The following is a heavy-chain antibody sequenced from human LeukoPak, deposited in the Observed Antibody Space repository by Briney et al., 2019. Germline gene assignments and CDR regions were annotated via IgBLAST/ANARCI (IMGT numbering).Heavy chain of an antibody. CDR3: ARKGNAFDI. CDR2: INTDGSST. V-gene: IGHV3-74*01. J-gene: IGHJ3*02. D-gene: IGHD3-10*01. CDR1: GFTFSSFW. Sequence: GGSLRLSCAASGFTFSSFWMHWVRQAPGKGLVWVSRINTDGSSTDYADSVKGRFTISRDNAKNTLYLQMNGLRAEDTAVYYCARKGNAFDIWGQGTMVTISS.